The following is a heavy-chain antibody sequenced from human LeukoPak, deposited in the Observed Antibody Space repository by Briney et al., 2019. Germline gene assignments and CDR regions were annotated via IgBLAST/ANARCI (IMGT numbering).Heavy chain of an antibody. CDR1: DDSVSSSRYY. J-gene: IGHJ5*01. D-gene: IGHD6-19*01. CDR3: AREGGRQWLVSGALDS. V-gene: IGHV4-61*01. Sequence: PSETLSLTCTVSDDSVSSSRYYWTWIRQPPGKGLEWIGYIYHGSATYNPSLESRVTLSIDTSKNQYSLKMTSVTAADTAVYYCAREGGRQWLVSGALDSWGQGTLVTVSS. CDR2: IYHGSA.